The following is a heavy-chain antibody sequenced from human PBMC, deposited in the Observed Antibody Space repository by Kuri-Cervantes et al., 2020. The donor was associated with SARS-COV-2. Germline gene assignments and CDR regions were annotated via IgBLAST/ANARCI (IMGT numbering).Heavy chain of an antibody. Sequence: ASVKVSCKASGGTFSSYDIDWVRQATGQGLEWMGWMNPNSGNTGYAQKFQGRVTMTRNTSISTAYMELSSLRSEDTAVYYCARGSSDYGDSRGFDYWGQGTLVTVSS. D-gene: IGHD4-17*01. CDR1: GGTFSSYD. V-gene: IGHV1-8*02. CDR3: ARGSSDYGDSRGFDY. J-gene: IGHJ4*02. CDR2: MNPNSGNT.